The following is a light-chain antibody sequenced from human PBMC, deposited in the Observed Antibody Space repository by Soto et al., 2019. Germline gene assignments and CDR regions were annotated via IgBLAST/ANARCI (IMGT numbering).Light chain of an antibody. CDR2: AVN. CDR1: SSDVGDYNY. Sequence: QSALTQPRSVCGSPGQSVSISCTGTSSDVGDYNYVSWYQQHPGKAPKLLIYAVNMRPSGVPDRFSGSKSGNTASLTISGLQAEDEADYSCCSYAGSYTWVFGGGTTLTVL. J-gene: IGLJ3*02. V-gene: IGLV2-11*01. CDR3: CSYAGSYTWV.